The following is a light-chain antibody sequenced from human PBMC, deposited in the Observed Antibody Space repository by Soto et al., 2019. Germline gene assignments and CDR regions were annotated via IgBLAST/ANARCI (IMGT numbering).Light chain of an antibody. CDR2: AAS. V-gene: IGKV1-39*01. J-gene: IGKJ2*03. Sequence: DLQMTQSPSSLSASVGDRVTITCRASQSISSYLNWYQQKPGKAPKLLIYAASSLQSGVPSRFSGSGSGTDFTLTISSLQPEDFATYYCQQTYSTLQGFGQGTKLEIK. CDR1: QSISSY. CDR3: QQTYSTLQG.